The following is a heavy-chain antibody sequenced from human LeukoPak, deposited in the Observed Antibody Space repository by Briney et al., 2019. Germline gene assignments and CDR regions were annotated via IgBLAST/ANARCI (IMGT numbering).Heavy chain of an antibody. CDR3: ANKGEHGGIYYYGMDV. V-gene: IGHV1-2*02. CDR2: INPNSGGT. CDR1: GYTFTGYY. Sequence: GASVKVSCKASGYTFTGYYMHWVRQAPGQGLEWMGWINPNSGGTNYAQKFQGRVTMTRDTSISTAYMELSRLRSDDTAVYYCANKGEHGGIYYYGMDVWGQGTTVTVSS. J-gene: IGHJ6*02. D-gene: IGHD1/OR15-1a*01.